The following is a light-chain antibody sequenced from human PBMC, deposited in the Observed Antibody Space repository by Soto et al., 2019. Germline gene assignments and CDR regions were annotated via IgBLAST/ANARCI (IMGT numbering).Light chain of an antibody. J-gene: IGLJ2*01. V-gene: IGLV7-43*01. CDR2: STS. CDR3: LLYYGGAS. CDR1: TGAVTSGYY. Sequence: QAVVTQEPSLTVSPGGTVNLTCASGTGAVTSGYYPNWFQQKPGPAPRPLIYSTSHKHSWTPARFSGSLLGGKAALTLSGVQPEDEAEYYCLLYYGGASFGGGTKVTVL.